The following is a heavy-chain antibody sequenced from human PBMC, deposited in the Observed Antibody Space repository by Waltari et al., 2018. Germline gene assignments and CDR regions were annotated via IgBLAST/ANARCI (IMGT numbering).Heavy chain of an antibody. CDR1: GFAFSNYW. CDR2: IKQDGSEK. D-gene: IGHD2-8*01. CDR3: ARDRGWSYDY. J-gene: IGHJ4*02. Sequence: VQLVESGGGLVQPGGSLRLSCAASGFAFSNYWMSWVRQAPGKGLEWMANIKQDGSEKYYVDSVKGRFTISRDNAQNSLYLQVNSLRAEDTAVYYCARDRGWSYDYWGQGTLVTVSS. V-gene: IGHV3-7*01.